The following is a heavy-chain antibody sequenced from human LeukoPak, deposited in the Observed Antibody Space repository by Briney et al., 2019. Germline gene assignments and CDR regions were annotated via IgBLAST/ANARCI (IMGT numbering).Heavy chain of an antibody. J-gene: IGHJ6*02. CDR3: AKSIVLMVYAPPYYYGMDV. CDR1: GFTFSSYA. V-gene: IGHV3-23*01. D-gene: IGHD2-8*01. Sequence: AGGSLRLSCAASGFTFSSYAMSWVRQAPGRELEWVSAISGSGGSTYYADSVKGRFTISRDNSKNTLYLQMNSLRAEDTAVYYCAKSIVLMVYAPPYYYGMDVWGQGTTVTVSS. CDR2: ISGSGGST.